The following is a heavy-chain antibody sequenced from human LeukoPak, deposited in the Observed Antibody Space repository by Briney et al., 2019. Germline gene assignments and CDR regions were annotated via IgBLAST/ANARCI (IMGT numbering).Heavy chain of an antibody. CDR1: GFTFSSYS. J-gene: IGHJ4*02. V-gene: IGHV3-21*04. Sequence: GGSLRLSCAASGFTFSSYSMNWVRQAPGKGLEWVSSISSSSSYIYYADSVKGRFTISRDNAKNSLYLQMNSLRDEDTAVYYCAKESRGYNCGALDYWGQGTLVGVST. CDR2: ISSSSSYI. CDR3: AKESRGYNCGALDY. D-gene: IGHD5-18*01.